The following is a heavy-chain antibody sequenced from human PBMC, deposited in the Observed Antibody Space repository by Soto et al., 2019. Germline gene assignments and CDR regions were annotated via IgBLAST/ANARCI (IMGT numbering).Heavy chain of an antibody. CDR1: GLTFKNYA. Sequence: EVQLLESGGGLVQPGGSLRLSCAASGLTFKNYAMTWVRQAPGKGPEWVAAIGGSGGDILYADSARGRFTISRDNSNNTLYLQMTSLRGDDTAVYYCAKDRRGHYTWFDAWGQGTLVTVSS. CDR2: IGGSGGDI. CDR3: AKDRRGHYTWFDA. J-gene: IGHJ5*02. D-gene: IGHD3-10*01. V-gene: IGHV3-23*01.